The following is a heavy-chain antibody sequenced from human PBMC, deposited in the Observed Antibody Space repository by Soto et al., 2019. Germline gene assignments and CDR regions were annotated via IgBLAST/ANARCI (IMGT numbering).Heavy chain of an antibody. CDR3: AKGASGTNWFDP. Sequence: GGSLRLSCAASAFIFNNYDMTWVRQAPGKGLEWVSSISASGGTTYHADSVKGRFTISRDNSKNTLYLQMNSLRDEDTAIYYCAKGASGTNWFDPSGQGTLVTVSS. D-gene: IGHD2-15*01. CDR1: AFIFNNYD. CDR2: ISASGGTT. V-gene: IGHV3-23*01. J-gene: IGHJ5*02.